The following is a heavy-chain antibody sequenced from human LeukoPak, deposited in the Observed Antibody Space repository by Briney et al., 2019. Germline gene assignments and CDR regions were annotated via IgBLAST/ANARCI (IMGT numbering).Heavy chain of an antibody. CDR2: IYTSGST. CDR3: ARFSSWYDYFDY. V-gene: IGHV4-4*07. CDR1: GGSISSYY. Sequence: KASETLSLTCTVSGGSISSYYWSWIRQPAGKGLEWIGRIYTSGSTNYNPSLKSRVTISVDTSKNQFSLKLSSATAADTAVYYCARFSSWYDYFDYWGQGTLVTVSS. J-gene: IGHJ4*02. D-gene: IGHD6-13*01.